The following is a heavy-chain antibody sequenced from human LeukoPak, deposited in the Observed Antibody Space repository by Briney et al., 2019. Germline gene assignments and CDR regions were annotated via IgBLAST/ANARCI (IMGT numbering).Heavy chain of an antibody. CDR2: INPNSGGT. Sequence: ASVKVSCKASGYTFTGYYMHWVRQAPGQGLEWMGRINPNSGGTNYAQKFQGRVTMTRDTSISTAYMELSRLRSDDTAVYYCARQTMVRGVITPFDYWAREPWSPSPQ. J-gene: IGHJ4*02. CDR1: GYTFTGYY. V-gene: IGHV1-2*06. CDR3: ARQTMVRGVITPFDY. D-gene: IGHD3-10*01.